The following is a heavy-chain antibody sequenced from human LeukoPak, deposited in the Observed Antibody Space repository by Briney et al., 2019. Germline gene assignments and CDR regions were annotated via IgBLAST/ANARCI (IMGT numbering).Heavy chain of an antibody. D-gene: IGHD3-22*01. CDR2: IQSKTDGGTT. V-gene: IGHV3-15*01. CDR1: GFTFSNAW. J-gene: IGHJ4*02. CDR3: TTDLNARGNYYDSSGFISTIDY. Sequence: PGGSLRLSCAASGFTFSNAWMSWVRQAPGKGLEWVGRIQSKTDGGTTDYAAPAKGRFTIPRDDSKNTLYLQMNSLKTEDTAVYYCTTDLNARGNYYDSSGFISTIDYWGQGTLVTVSS.